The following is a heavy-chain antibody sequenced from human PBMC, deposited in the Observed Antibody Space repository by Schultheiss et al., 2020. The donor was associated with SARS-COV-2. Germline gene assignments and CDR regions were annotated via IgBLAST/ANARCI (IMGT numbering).Heavy chain of an antibody. CDR2: IKQDGSEK. J-gene: IGHJ6*02. CDR3: ARDNTYYGPMDV. V-gene: IGHV3-7*03. Sequence: GESLKISCAASGFTFSSYWMSWVRQAPGKGLEWVANIKQDGSEKYYVDSVKGRFTISRDNAKNSLYLQMNSLRAEDTAVYYCARDNTYYGPMDVWGQGTTVTVSS. CDR1: GFTFSSYW. D-gene: IGHD3-10*01.